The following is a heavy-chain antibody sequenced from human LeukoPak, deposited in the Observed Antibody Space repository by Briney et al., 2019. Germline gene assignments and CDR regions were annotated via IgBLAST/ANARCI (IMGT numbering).Heavy chain of an antibody. D-gene: IGHD4-11*01. J-gene: IGHJ4*02. Sequence: GGSLRLSCAASGFTFSSYEMNWVRQAPGKGLEWVSSISTSSSYIYYADSVKGRFTISRDNAKNSVYLQMNSLRAEDTAVYYCARDKWLTTTHYFDYWGQGTLVTVSS. CDR3: ARDKWLTTTHYFDY. V-gene: IGHV3-21*01. CDR1: GFTFSSYE. CDR2: ISTSSSYI.